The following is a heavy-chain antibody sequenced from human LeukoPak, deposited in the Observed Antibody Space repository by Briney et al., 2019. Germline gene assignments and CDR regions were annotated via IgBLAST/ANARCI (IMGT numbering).Heavy chain of an antibody. V-gene: IGHV7-4-1*02. CDR2: INTNTGNP. J-gene: IGHJ4*02. CDR1: GYTFTSYD. D-gene: IGHD6-13*01. Sequence: ASVKVSCKASGYTFTSYDINWVRQAPGQGLEWMGWINTNTGNPTYAQGFTGRFVFSLDTSVSTAYLQISSLKAEDTAVYYCARGRIAAAGTEGNYWGQGTLVTVSS. CDR3: ARGRIAAAGTEGNY.